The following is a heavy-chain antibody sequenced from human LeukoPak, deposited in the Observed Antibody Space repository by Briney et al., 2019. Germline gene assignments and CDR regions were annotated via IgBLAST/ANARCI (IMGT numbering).Heavy chain of an antibody. CDR1: GFTFSSYE. V-gene: IGHV3-48*03. CDR2: ISSSGSTI. J-gene: IGHJ4*02. CDR3: ARGDSGSYYFDY. Sequence: PGGSLRLSCAASGFTFSSYEMNWVREAPGKGLVWVSYISSSGSTIYYADSVKGRFTISRDNAKNSLYLQMNSLRAEDTAVYYCARGDSGSYYFDYWGQGTLVTVSS. D-gene: IGHD1-26*01.